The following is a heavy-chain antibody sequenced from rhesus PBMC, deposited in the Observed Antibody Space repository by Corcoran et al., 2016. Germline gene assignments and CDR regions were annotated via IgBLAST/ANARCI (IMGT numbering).Heavy chain of an antibody. V-gene: IGHV4-122*02. J-gene: IGHJ4*01. CDR3: ARVGGIVTTGFDY. Sequence: QVQLQESGPGLVKPSETLSLTCAVSGGSISSGYYYWRWIRQPPGKGLEWIGYITYSGSTTHNPSLKSRVTISRDTAKNQFSLKLNSVTAADTAVYFCARVGGIVTTGFDYWGQGVLVTVSS. D-gene: IGHD4-17*01. CDR1: GGSISSGYYY. CDR2: ITYSGST.